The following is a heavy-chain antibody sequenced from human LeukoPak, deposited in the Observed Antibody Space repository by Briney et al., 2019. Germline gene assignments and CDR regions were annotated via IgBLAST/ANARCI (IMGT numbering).Heavy chain of an antibody. CDR2: ITGGGGNT. CDR1: GFIFNNYA. Sequence: GGSLRLSCVASGFIFNNYATSWVRQAPGKGLEWVSVITGGGGNTYYADSVKGRFTISRDNSKNTLYLQMNSLRAEDTAVYYCAKRGGYLVDPWGQGTLVTVSS. V-gene: IGHV3-23*01. D-gene: IGHD3-16*01. CDR3: AKRGGYLVDP. J-gene: IGHJ5*02.